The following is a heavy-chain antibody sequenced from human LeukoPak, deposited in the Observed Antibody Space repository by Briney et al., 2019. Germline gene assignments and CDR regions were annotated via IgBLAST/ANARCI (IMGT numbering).Heavy chain of an antibody. J-gene: IGHJ6*02. CDR2: ISYDGSNK. CDR3: ARDLDYGGSYRDYYYYGMDV. V-gene: IGHV3-30-3*01. Sequence: PGRSLRLSCAASGFTLSSYAMHWVRQAPGKGLEWVAVISYDGSNKYYADSVKGRFTISRDNSKNTLYLQMNSLRAEDTAVYYCARDLDYGGSYRDYYYYGMDVWGQGTTVTVSS. D-gene: IGHD4-23*01. CDR1: GFTLSSYA.